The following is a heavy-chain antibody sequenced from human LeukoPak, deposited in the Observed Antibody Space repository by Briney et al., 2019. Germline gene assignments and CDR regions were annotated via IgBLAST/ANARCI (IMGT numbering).Heavy chain of an antibody. D-gene: IGHD6-6*01. CDR1: GIIFSNYW. Sequence: AGGSLRLSCAASGIIFSNYWMHWVRQAPGKGLVWVSRINRDGSSTSYADSVKGRFTISRDNAKNSLYLQMNSLRAEDTALYYCARVSRGGSSSWLFDYWGQGTLVTVSS. CDR2: INRDGSST. J-gene: IGHJ4*02. CDR3: ARVSRGGSSSWLFDY. V-gene: IGHV3-74*01.